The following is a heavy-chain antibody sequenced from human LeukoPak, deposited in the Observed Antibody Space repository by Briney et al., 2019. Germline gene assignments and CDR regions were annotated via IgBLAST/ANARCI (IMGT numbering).Heavy chain of an antibody. CDR2: IVTAGDT. J-gene: IGHJ6*02. Sequence: GGSLRLSCAASGFTFSSYDTHWVRQATGKGLEWVSAIVTAGDTYYPGSVKGRFTISRENAKNSLYLQMNSLRAEDTAVYYCAREDYYYGMDVWGQGTTVTVSS. CDR3: AREDYYYGMDV. V-gene: IGHV3-13*01. CDR1: GFTFSSYD.